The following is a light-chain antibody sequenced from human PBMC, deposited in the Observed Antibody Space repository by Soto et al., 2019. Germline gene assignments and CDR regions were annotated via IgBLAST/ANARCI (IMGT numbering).Light chain of an antibody. CDR2: DAS. J-gene: IGKJ1*01. CDR1: QSVSSSY. Sequence: EIVLTQSPGTLSLSPGERATLSCTASQSVSSSYLAWYQQKPGQAPRLLIYDASSRATGIPDRFSGSGSGTGFTLTISRLEPEDFAVYYCQQYGSSPWTFGQATKV. CDR3: QQYGSSPWT. V-gene: IGKV3-20*01.